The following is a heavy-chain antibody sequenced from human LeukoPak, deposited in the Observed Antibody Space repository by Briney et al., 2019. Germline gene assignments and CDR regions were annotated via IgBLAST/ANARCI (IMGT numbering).Heavy chain of an antibody. CDR3: ARGHSYGPSGAFDI. D-gene: IGHD5-18*01. V-gene: IGHV3-66*01. J-gene: IGHJ3*02. Sequence: GGSLRLSCAPSGFTVSSNYMSWVPDAPEKGLEWVSVIYSGGSTYYADSVKGRFTISRENSKTTLYFQMNSLRAEDTAVYYCARGHSYGPSGAFDIWGQGTMVTVSS. CDR2: IYSGGST. CDR1: GFTVSSNY.